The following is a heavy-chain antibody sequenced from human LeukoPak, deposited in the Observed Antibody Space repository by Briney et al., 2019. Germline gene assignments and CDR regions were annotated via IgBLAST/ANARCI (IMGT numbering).Heavy chain of an antibody. J-gene: IGHJ4*02. Sequence: PGGSLRLSCAASGNYWMHWVRQAPGKGLVWVSHINSDGSWTSYADSEKGRFTISKDNAKNTVYLQMNNLRAEDTAVYYCVSFYETDWGRGTLVTVSS. CDR2: INSDGSWT. CDR3: VSFYETD. D-gene: IGHD2/OR15-2a*01. V-gene: IGHV3-74*01. CDR1: GNYW.